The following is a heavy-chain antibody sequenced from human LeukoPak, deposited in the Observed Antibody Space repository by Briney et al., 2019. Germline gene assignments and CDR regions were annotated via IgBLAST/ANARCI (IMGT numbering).Heavy chain of an antibody. CDR2: INHGGST. CDR3: AVPLGYCSSTSCSLGAFDI. V-gene: IGHV4-34*01. Sequence: SETLSLTCAVYGWSFSGYYWSWIRQPPGKGLEWIGEINHGGSTNYNPSLKSRVTISVDTSKNQFSLKLSSVTAADTAVYYCAVPLGYCSSTSCSLGAFDIWGQGTMVTVSS. CDR1: GWSFSGYY. J-gene: IGHJ3*02. D-gene: IGHD2-2*01.